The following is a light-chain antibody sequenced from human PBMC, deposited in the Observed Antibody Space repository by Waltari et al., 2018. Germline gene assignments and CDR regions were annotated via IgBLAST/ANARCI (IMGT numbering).Light chain of an antibody. CDR3: QHYGNSPLT. J-gene: IGKJ4*01. V-gene: IGKV3-20*01. CDR2: DAS. CDR1: QSVSSSY. Sequence: EIVLTQSPGTLSLSPGERATLSCRASQSVSSSYLAWYQQKPGQAPNLLIYDASNRATGIPDRFSGSGSGTDFTLSISRLEPEDFAVYYCQHYGNSPLTFGGGTKVEIK.